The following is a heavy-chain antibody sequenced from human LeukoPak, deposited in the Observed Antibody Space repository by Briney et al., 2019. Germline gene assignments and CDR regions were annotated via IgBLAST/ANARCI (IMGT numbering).Heavy chain of an antibody. D-gene: IGHD3-22*01. CDR2: TRNKANSYST. V-gene: IGHV3-72*01. J-gene: IGHJ5*02. CDR3: ARGGTHYYDSSAYYSP. Sequence: GGSLRLSCAASGFTFSDYYMDWVRQAPGKGLEWVGRTRNKANSYSTEYAASVKGRFTISRDESKNSLYLQMNSLKTEDTAVYYCARGGTHYYDSSAYYSPWGQGTLVTVSS. CDR1: GFTFSDYY.